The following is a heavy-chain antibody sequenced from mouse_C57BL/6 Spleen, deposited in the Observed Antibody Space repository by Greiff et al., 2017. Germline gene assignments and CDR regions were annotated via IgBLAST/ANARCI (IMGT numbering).Heavy chain of an antibody. CDR2: MLPGSGST. Sequence: QVQLQQSGAELMKPGASVKLSCKATGYTFTGYWIEWVKQRPGPGLEWIGEMLPGSGSTNYNEKIKGKATFTADTSSNTAYMQLSSLTTEDSAIYYCARLGRDYWGQGTTLTVSS. CDR1: GYTFTGYW. V-gene: IGHV1-9*01. J-gene: IGHJ2*01. CDR3: ARLGRDY. D-gene: IGHD4-1*01.